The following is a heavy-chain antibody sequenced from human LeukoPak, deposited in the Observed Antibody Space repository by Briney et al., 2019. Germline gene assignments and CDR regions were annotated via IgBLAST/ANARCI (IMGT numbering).Heavy chain of an antibody. CDR3: ARVPFRGPYYYYYMDV. CDR2: INPNSGGT. Sequence: ASVKVSCKASGYTFTGYYMHWVRQAPGQGLEWMGWINPNSGGTNYAQKFQGRVTMTRDTSISTAYMELSRLRSDDTAVYYCARVPFRGPYYYYYMDVWGKGTTVTVSS. J-gene: IGHJ6*03. V-gene: IGHV1-2*02. D-gene: IGHD3-10*01. CDR1: GYTFTGYY.